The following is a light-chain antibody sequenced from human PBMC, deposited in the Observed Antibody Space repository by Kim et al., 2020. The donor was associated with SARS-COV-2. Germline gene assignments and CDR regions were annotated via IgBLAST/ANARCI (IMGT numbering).Light chain of an antibody. Sequence: QLVLTQSPSASASLGASVKLTCTLNSEHRFYAIAWHQQQSDKGPRYLMKVNRDGSHNKGDGTPDRFSGSTSGAERYLTISSLQSEDEAEYYCQTWGTGIVAFGGGTQLTVL. CDR1: SEHRFYA. V-gene: IGLV4-69*01. J-gene: IGLJ2*01. CDR3: QTWGTGIVA. CDR2: VNRDGSH.